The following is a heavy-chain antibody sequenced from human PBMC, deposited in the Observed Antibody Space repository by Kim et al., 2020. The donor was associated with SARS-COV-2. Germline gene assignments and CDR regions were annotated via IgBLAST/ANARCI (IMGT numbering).Heavy chain of an antibody. CDR2: IYYSGST. CDR1: GGSISSGGYY. CDR3: ATIPERDSSGYYYDDY. Sequence: SETLSLTCTVSGGSISSGGYYWSWIRQHPGKGLEWIGYIYYSGSTYYNPSLKSRVTISVDTSKNQFSLKLSSVTAADTAVYYCATIPERDSSGYYYDDYWGQGTLVTVSS. V-gene: IGHV4-31*03. D-gene: IGHD3-22*01. J-gene: IGHJ4*02.